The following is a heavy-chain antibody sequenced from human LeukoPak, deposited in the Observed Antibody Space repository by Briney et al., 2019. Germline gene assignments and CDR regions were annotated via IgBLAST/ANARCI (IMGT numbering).Heavy chain of an antibody. Sequence: GQSLRISCKGSGYSFTSYWISWVRQMPVKGLEWMGRIDPSDSYTNYSPSFQGHVTISADKSISTAYLQWSSLKASDTAMYYCASRYSSSWYRAFDIWGQGTMVTVSS. CDR3: ASRYSSSWYRAFDI. D-gene: IGHD6-13*01. CDR1: GYSFTSYW. J-gene: IGHJ3*02. V-gene: IGHV5-10-1*01. CDR2: IDPSDSYT.